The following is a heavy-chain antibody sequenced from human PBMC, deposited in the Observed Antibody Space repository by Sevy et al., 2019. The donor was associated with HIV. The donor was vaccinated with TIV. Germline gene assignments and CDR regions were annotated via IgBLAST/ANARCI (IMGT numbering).Heavy chain of an antibody. D-gene: IGHD3-22*01. CDR1: GYTLTEFS. V-gene: IGHV1-24*01. J-gene: IGHJ4*02. Sequence: ASVKVSCKVSGYTLTEFSMHWVRQAPGKGLEWMGTFDPEDGETIYAQKFQGRVTMTEDTSTDTASMELSSLRSEDTAVYYCATTNDYYDSSGYPFDYWGQGTLVTVSS. CDR3: ATTNDYYDSSGYPFDY. CDR2: FDPEDGET.